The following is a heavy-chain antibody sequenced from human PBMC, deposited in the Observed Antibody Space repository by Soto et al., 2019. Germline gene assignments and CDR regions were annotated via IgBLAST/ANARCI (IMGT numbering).Heavy chain of an antibody. V-gene: IGHV4-34*01. CDR3: ARHKIAGLFDY. Sequence: QVQLQQWGAGLLKPSETLSLTCAVYGGSFSGYYWTWIRQPPGTGLEWIGEINHSGSTNYNPSLKGRVTVSVDTSQAPLSLKLTSVSAADTAVYYCARHKIAGLFDYWGQGTLVTVSS. D-gene: IGHD2-21*01. J-gene: IGHJ4*02. CDR1: GGSFSGYY. CDR2: INHSGST.